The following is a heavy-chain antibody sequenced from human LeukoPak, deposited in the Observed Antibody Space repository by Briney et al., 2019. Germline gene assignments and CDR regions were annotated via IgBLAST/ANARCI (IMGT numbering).Heavy chain of an antibody. CDR2: IYYTGRT. Sequence: SETLSLTCTVSGASISNYYWSWIRQPPGKGLEWIGYIYYTGRTNFNPSLKSRVTMSVDTSKNQFSLKLSSVTAADTAVYYCASNQWPNWYFDLWGRGALVTVSS. D-gene: IGHD6-19*01. V-gene: IGHV4-59*12. CDR3: ASNQWPNWYFDL. J-gene: IGHJ2*01. CDR1: GASISNYY.